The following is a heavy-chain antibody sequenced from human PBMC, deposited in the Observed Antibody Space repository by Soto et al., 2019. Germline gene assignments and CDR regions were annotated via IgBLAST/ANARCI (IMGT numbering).Heavy chain of an antibody. D-gene: IGHD7-27*01. J-gene: IGHJ4*02. Sequence: QVQLQQWGAGLLKPSETLSLTCAVYGGSFSGHYWTCIRQPPGKGLEWIGEVSPGGSTNYNSSLKSRVTVSGDTSKNQFSLKLTSVTAADTGVYYCARGRGGLHRTAELHSWGQGTLVTVSS. V-gene: IGHV4-34*01. CDR1: GGSFSGHY. CDR2: VSPGGST. CDR3: ARGRGGLHRTAELHS.